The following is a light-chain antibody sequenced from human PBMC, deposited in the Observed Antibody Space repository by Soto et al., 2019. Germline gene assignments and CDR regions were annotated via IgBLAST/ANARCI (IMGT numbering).Light chain of an antibody. CDR3: QQYGNSPIT. V-gene: IGKV3D-20*01. CDR2: DAS. J-gene: IGKJ5*01. Sequence: VVMTQSPATLSVSPGERATLSCGASQSVSSSRLAWYQQKPALAPRLLIYDASSRATGIPDRFSGSGSGTDFTLTISRLEPEDFVVYYCQQYGNSPITFGQGTRLEIK. CDR1: QSVSSSR.